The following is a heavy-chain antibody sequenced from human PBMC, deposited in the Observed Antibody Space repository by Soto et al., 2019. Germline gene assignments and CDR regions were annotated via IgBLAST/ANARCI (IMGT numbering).Heavy chain of an antibody. CDR3: ARAPGLEVVVVTAIDYYYGMDV. J-gene: IGHJ6*02. CDR2: ISSSSSYI. D-gene: IGHD2-21*02. CDR1: GFTFSSYS. V-gene: IGHV3-21*01. Sequence: GGSLRLSCAASGFTFSSYSMNWVRQAPGKGLEWVSSISSSSSYIYYADSVKGRFTISRDNAKNSLYLQMNSLRAEDTAVYYCARAPGLEVVVVTAIDYYYGMDVWGQGTTVTVSS.